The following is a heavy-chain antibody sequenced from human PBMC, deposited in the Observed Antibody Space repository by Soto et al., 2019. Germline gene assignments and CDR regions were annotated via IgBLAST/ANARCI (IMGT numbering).Heavy chain of an antibody. D-gene: IGHD6-19*01. V-gene: IGHV3-23*01. CDR1: GFTFSSYA. CDR2: ISGSGANT. Sequence: PGGSLRLSCAASGFTFSSYAMRWVRQAPGKGLEWVSAISGSGANTYYADSVKGRFTISRDNSKNTLFLQLNSLRVEDTAVYYCAKSAGSGWYPDYWRHATLVTVSS. J-gene: IGHJ4*01. CDR3: AKSAGSGWYPDY.